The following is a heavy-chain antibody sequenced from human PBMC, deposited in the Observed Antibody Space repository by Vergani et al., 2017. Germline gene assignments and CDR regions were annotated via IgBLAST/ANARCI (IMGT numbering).Heavy chain of an antibody. CDR2: ISGSGGST. J-gene: IGHJ4*02. D-gene: IGHD4-17*01. Sequence: EVQLLESGGGLVQPGGSLRLSCAASGFTFSSYAMSWVRQAPGKGLEGVSAISGSGGSTYYADSVKGRFTISRDNSKNTLYLQMNSLRAEDTAVYYCAKVVDYGDSADYWGQGTLVTVSS. CDR3: AKVVDYGDSADY. CDR1: GFTFSSYA. V-gene: IGHV3-23*01.